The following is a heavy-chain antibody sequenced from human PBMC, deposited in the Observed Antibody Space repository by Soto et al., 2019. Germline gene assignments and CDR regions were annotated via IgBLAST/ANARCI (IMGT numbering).Heavy chain of an antibody. V-gene: IGHV1-69*01. CDR2: IIPFFGTP. J-gene: IGHJ4*02. Sequence: QVHLVQSGADVRKSGSSVRVSCMASGGGTLSNDGISWVRQAPGQGLEWLGRIIPFFGTPDYSQSFQGRLTITADASTGTVYMDLRSLKSDDTAVYYCAREVVTETTWGSFDSWGQGTLVTVSS. CDR3: AREVVTETTWGSFDS. CDR1: GGGTLSNDG. D-gene: IGHD2-21*02.